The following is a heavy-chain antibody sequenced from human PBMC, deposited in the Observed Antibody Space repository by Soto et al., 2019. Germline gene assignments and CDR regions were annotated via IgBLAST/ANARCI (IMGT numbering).Heavy chain of an antibody. CDR2: IKSKTDGGTT. J-gene: IGHJ6*03. Sequence: LSLTCAASGFTFSNAWMSWVRQAPGKGLEWVGRIKSKTDGGTTDYAAPVKGRFTISRDDSKNTLYLQMNSLKTEDTAVYYCTTLLRYFDTYYYYYMDVWGKGTTVTVSS. CDR3: TTLLRYFDTYYYYYMDV. CDR1: GFTFSNAW. V-gene: IGHV3-15*01. D-gene: IGHD3-9*01.